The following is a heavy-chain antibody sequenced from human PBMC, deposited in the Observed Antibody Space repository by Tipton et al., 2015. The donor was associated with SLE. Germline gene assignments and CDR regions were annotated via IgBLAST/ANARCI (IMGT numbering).Heavy chain of an antibody. Sequence: GSLRLSCAASGFTFSNAWMNWVRQAPGKGLEWVGRIKSKTEGGTTDYAAPVKGRFTISRDDSKNTLFLLMNSLKTEDTAVYYCTTHGAGWDEGAFDIWGQGTMVTVSS. CDR1: GFTFSNAW. CDR3: TTHGAGWDEGAFDI. CDR2: IKSKTEGGTT. D-gene: IGHD6-19*01. J-gene: IGHJ3*02. V-gene: IGHV3-15*01.